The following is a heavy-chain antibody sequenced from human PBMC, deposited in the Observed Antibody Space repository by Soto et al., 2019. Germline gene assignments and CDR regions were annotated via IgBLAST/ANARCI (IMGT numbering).Heavy chain of an antibody. CDR2: ISSSGDST. CDR3: AQGSPSETYNLFDP. V-gene: IGHV3-23*01. Sequence: EVQLLESGGNLVQPGGSLRLSCAASGVTFSSYAMSWVRQAPGKGLEWVSAISSSGDSTYYADSVKGRFSISRDKAKNTLYLQVSSLRAEDTAVYYCAQGSPSETYNLFDPWGQGTLVTVSS. CDR1: GVTFSSYA. J-gene: IGHJ5*02.